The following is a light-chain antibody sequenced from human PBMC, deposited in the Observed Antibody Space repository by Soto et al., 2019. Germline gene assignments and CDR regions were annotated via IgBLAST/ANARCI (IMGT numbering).Light chain of an antibody. J-gene: IGLJ1*01. CDR3: SSYTTSNTRQIV. CDR2: DVS. CDR1: SSDVGGYNY. V-gene: IGLV2-14*01. Sequence: QCVLNQPASVSRSDGQSSTISCTGTSSDVGGYNYVSWYQQHPGKAPKFMIYDVSNRPSGVSNRFSGSKSGNTASLTISGLQAEDEADYYCSSYTTSNTRQIVFGTGTKVTV.